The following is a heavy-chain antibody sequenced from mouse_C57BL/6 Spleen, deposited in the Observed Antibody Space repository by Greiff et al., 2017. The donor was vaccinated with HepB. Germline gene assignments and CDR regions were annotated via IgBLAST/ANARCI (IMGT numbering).Heavy chain of an antibody. D-gene: IGHD1-1*01. CDR2: IYPGSGNT. CDR3: ARDPFTTVVAFDY. CDR1: GYSFTSYY. J-gene: IGHJ2*01. V-gene: IGHV1-66*01. Sequence: VKLMESGPELVKPGASVKISCKASGYSFTSYYIHWVKQRPGQGLEWIGWIYPGSGNTKYNEKFKGKATLTADTSSSTAYMQLSSLTSEDSAVYYCARDPFTTVVAFDYWGQGTTLTVSS.